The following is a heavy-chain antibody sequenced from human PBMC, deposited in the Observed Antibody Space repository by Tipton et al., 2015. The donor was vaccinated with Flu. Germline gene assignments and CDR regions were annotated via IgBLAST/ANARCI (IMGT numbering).Heavy chain of an antibody. Sequence: TLSLTCTVSGGSISSYYWSWIRQPPGKGLEWIGYIYYSGSTNYNPSLKSRVTISVDTSKNQFSLKLSSVTAADTAAYYCARAPPEYYDSSGYPHFDYWGQGTLVTVSS. CDR2: IYYSGST. CDR1: GGSISSYY. D-gene: IGHD3-22*01. V-gene: IGHV4-59*01. CDR3: ARAPPEYYDSSGYPHFDY. J-gene: IGHJ4*02.